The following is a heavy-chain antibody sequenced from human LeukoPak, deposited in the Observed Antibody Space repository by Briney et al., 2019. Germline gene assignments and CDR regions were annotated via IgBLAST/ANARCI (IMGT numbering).Heavy chain of an antibody. V-gene: IGHV1-24*01. CDR2: FDPEDGET. J-gene: IGHJ6*02. CDR1: GYTLTELS. Sequence: SVKVSCKVSGYTLTELSMHWVRQAPGRGLEWMGGFDPEDGETIYAQKFQGRVTMTEDTSTDTAYMELSSLRSEDTAVYYCATGYDILTGYYKGSYYYGMDVWGQGTTVTVSS. CDR3: ATGYDILTGYYKGSYYYGMDV. D-gene: IGHD3-9*01.